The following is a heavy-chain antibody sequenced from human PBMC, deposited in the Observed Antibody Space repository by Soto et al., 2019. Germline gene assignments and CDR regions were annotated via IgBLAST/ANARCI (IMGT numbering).Heavy chain of an antibody. J-gene: IGHJ5*02. CDR1: GGYFNDNY. Sequence: QVQLQQWGAGLLKPSETLSLSCAVYGGYFNDNYYTWFRQPPGKGLEWIGEISRSGTTKYIPSLKSRASISFDTSKTQVSLKVTYVTAADTAVYSCATSLWFGTQVELWGQGALVTVSS. V-gene: IGHV4-34*01. D-gene: IGHD3-10*01. CDR3: ATSLWFGTQVEL. CDR2: ISRSGTT.